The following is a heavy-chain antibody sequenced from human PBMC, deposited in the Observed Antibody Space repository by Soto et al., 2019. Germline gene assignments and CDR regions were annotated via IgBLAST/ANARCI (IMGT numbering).Heavy chain of an antibody. CDR2: IYYSGST. CDR3: ARARNGEPKYYFAY. Sequence: SETLSLTCTVSGGSISSGGYYWSWIRQHPGKGLEWIGYIYYSGSTYYNPSLKSRVTISVDTSKNQFSLKLSSVTAADTAVCYCARARNGEPKYYFAYWGQGTLVTVSS. D-gene: IGHD3-10*01. V-gene: IGHV4-31*03. J-gene: IGHJ4*02. CDR1: GGSISSGGYY.